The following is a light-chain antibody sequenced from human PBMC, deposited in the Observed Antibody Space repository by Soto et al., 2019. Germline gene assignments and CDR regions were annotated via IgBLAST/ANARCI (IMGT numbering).Light chain of an antibody. V-gene: IGKV3-20*01. CDR2: GAS. J-gene: IGKJ1*01. Sequence: EIVLTQSPGTLSFSPGDRSTLSSSASQSVISSTYLAWYQQKPGQAPRLLIYGASSRATGIPDRFSGSGSGTDFTLTISRLEPEDFAVYYCHQYGSSPLTFGQGTKV. CDR1: QSVISSTY. CDR3: HQYGSSPLT.